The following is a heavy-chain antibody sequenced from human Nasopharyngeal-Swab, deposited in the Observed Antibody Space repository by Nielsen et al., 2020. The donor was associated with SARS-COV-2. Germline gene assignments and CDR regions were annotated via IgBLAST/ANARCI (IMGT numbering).Heavy chain of an antibody. D-gene: IGHD1-1*01. CDR3: AVTPGYITDYYFDY. Sequence: WVRQAPGQGLEWMGWISAYNGNTNYAQKFQGRVTITADKSTSTAYMELSSLRSEDTAVYYCAVTPGYITDYYFDYWGQGTLVTAPQ. J-gene: IGHJ4*02. V-gene: IGHV1-18*01. CDR2: ISAYNGNT.